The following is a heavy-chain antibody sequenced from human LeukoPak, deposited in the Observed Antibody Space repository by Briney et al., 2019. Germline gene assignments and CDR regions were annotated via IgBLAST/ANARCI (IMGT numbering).Heavy chain of an antibody. J-gene: IGHJ3*02. V-gene: IGHV3-53*01. D-gene: IGHD2-15*01. CDR2: IYSGGST. CDR3: ARVAATLVPGDAFDN. CDR1: GFTVSSNY. Sequence: PGGSLRLSCAASGFTVSSNYMSWVRQAPGKGLEWVSVIYSGGSTYYADSVKGRFTISRDNSKNTLYLQMNSLRAEDTAVYYCARVAATLVPGDAFDNWGQGTMVTVSS.